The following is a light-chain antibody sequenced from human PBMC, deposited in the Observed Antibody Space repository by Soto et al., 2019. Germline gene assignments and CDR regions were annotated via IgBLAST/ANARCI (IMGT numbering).Light chain of an antibody. Sequence: DIQMTQSPSSLSASVGDRVTITCRASQDISNYLAWYQQKPGEVPKLLIYGASTLQSGVPSRFSGSRSGTDFTLTISSLQPEDVATYYCQNYNRAPWTFGQGTKVETK. V-gene: IGKV1-27*01. CDR1: QDISNY. CDR3: QNYNRAPWT. J-gene: IGKJ1*01. CDR2: GAS.